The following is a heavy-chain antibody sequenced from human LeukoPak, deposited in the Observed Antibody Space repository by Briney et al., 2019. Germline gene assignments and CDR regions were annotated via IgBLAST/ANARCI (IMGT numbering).Heavy chain of an antibody. D-gene: IGHD3-22*01. CDR1: GYTLTELS. J-gene: IGHJ4*02. V-gene: IGHV1-24*01. Sequence: ASVTVSCKVSGYTLTELSMHWVRQAPGKGREWMGGFDPEDGETIYAQKFQGRVTMTEDTSTDTAYMELSSLRSEDTAVYYCATDLGYYDSSGPIDYWGQGTLVTVSS. CDR3: ATDLGYYDSSGPIDY. CDR2: FDPEDGET.